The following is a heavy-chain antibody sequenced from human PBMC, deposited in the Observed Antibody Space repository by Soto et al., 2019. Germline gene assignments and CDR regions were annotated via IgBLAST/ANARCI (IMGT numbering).Heavy chain of an antibody. CDR1: GFTVSSNY. D-gene: IGHD4-17*01. Sequence: EVQLVESGGGLVQPGGSLRLSCAASGFTVSSNYMSWVRQAPGKGLEWVSVIYSGGSTYYADSVKGRFTISRHNSKNTLYLQMNSLRAEDTAVYYCASKSHSTARRYYGMDVWGQGTTVTVSS. CDR3: ASKSHSTARRYYGMDV. CDR2: IYSGGST. V-gene: IGHV3-53*04. J-gene: IGHJ6*02.